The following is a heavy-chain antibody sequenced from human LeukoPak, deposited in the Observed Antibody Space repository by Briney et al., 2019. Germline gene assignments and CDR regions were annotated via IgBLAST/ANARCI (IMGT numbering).Heavy chain of an antibody. CDR2: IHYSGST. V-gene: IGHV4-39*07. D-gene: IGHD1-26*01. Sequence: SETLSLTCTVSGGSISSSSYYWGWIRQPPGKGLEWIGSIHYSGSTNYNPSLKSRVTISVDTSKNQFSLILISVTAADTAMYCCARVRRGNYSYYFDYWGQGTLVTVSS. CDR3: ARVRRGNYSYYFDY. CDR1: GGSISSSSYY. J-gene: IGHJ4*02.